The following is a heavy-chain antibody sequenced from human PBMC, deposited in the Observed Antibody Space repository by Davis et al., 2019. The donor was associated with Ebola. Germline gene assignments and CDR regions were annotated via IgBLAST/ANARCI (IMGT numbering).Heavy chain of an antibody. J-gene: IGHJ5*02. V-gene: IGHV4-4*02. CDR3: VRDPVISAWYGWFDP. D-gene: IGHD6-19*01. Sequence: PSETLSPTCAISGGSINTNDWWSRVRQSPGKALEWIGEVHASGNTNYNPSLKRRLTLSVDKSKNHFSLTLSSVTAADTAIYYCVRDPVISAWYGWFDPWGQGTLVTVSS. CDR2: VHASGNT. CDR1: GGSINTNDW.